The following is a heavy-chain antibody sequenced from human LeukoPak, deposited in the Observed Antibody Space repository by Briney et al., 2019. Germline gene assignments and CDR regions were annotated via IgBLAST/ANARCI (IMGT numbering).Heavy chain of an antibody. Sequence: SETLSLTCTVSGGSISSYYWSWIRQPPGKGLEWIGYIYYSGSTKYNPSLKSRVTISVDTSKNQFSLKLSSVTAADTAVYYCARGARAGYNLEPFDYWGQGTLVTVFS. J-gene: IGHJ4*02. V-gene: IGHV4-59*08. CDR2: IYYSGST. CDR1: GGSISSYY. D-gene: IGHD5-24*01. CDR3: ARGARAGYNLEPFDY.